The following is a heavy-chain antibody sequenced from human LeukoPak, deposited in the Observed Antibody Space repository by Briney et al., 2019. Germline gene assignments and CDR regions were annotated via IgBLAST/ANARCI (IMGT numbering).Heavy chain of an antibody. CDR2: INHSGST. J-gene: IGHJ3*02. D-gene: IGHD2-15*01. Sequence: PSETLSLTCAVYGGSFSGYYWSWIRQPPGKGLEWIGEINHSGSTNYNPSLKSRVTISADTSKNQLSLKLRSVTAADTAVYYCARGGVVAAPGDAFDIWGQGTMVTVFS. CDR1: GGSFSGYY. V-gene: IGHV4-34*01. CDR3: ARGGVVAAPGDAFDI.